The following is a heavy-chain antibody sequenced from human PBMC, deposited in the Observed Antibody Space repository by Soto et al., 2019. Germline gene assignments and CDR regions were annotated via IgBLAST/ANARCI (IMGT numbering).Heavy chain of an antibody. D-gene: IGHD6-19*01. V-gene: IGHV1-18*01. J-gene: IGHJ4*02. CDR3: ARDFSYSGWYGGDY. CDR2: ISAYNGNT. Sequence: ASVKVSCKASGYTSTSYGISWVRQAPGQGLEWMGWISAYNGNTNYAQKLQGRVTMTTDTSTSTAYMELRSLRSDDTAVYYCARDFSYSGWYGGDYWGQGTLVTVSS. CDR1: GYTSTSYG.